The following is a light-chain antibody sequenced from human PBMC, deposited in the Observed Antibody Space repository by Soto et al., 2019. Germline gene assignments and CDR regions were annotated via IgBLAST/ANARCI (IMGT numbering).Light chain of an antibody. J-gene: IGLJ3*02. Sequence: QAVVTQAPSLTVSPGGTVTLTCGSSTGAVTSGHYPYWFQQKPGQAPRTLIYDTTNKHSWTPARFSGSLLGGKAALTLAGAQTDDEADYYCLLSYSGTNWVFGGGTQLTVL. CDR3: LLSYSGTNWV. V-gene: IGLV7-46*01. CDR1: TGAVTSGHY. CDR2: DTT.